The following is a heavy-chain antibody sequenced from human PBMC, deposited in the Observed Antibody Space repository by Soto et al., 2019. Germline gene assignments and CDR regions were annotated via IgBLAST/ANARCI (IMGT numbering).Heavy chain of an antibody. CDR3: AKSHNSGWSAHFDY. D-gene: IGHD6-19*01. Sequence: QVQLVESGGGVVQPGRSLRLSCEASRFIFSNYGMHWVRQAPGKGLEWVAVISYDGTYKYYADSVKGRITISRDNSKNTLYLQMNSLRPEDTAVYYCAKSHNSGWSAHFDYWGQGTLVTVSS. J-gene: IGHJ4*02. CDR2: ISYDGTYK. CDR1: RFIFSNYG. V-gene: IGHV3-30*18.